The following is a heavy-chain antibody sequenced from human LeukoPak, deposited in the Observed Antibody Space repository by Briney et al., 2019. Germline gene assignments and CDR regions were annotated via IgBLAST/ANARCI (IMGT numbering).Heavy chain of an antibody. V-gene: IGHV3-23*01. D-gene: IGHD3-22*01. CDR2: ISGSGGST. J-gene: IGHJ2*01. Sequence: QTGGSLRLSCAASGFTFSSYAMSWVRQAPGKGLEWVSAISGSGGSTYYADSVKGRFTISRDNSKNTLYLQMNSLRAEDTAVYYCAKDHNPYYDSSGYYRVGYWYFDLWGRGTLVTVSS. CDR1: GFTFSSYA. CDR3: AKDHNPYYDSSGYYRVGYWYFDL.